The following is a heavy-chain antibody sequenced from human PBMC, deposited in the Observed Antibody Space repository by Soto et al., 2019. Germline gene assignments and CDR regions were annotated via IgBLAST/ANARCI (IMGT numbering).Heavy chain of an antibody. J-gene: IGHJ4*02. CDR1: GFTFSSYA. Sequence: QVQLVESGGGVVQPGRSLRLSCAASGFTFSSYAMHWVRQAPGKGLEWVAVISYDGSNKYYADSVKGRFTISRDNSKNTLYLQMNSLRAEDTAVYYCARRRNKAVFDYWGQGTLVTVSS. V-gene: IGHV3-30-3*01. CDR3: ARRRNKAVFDY. CDR2: ISYDGSNK.